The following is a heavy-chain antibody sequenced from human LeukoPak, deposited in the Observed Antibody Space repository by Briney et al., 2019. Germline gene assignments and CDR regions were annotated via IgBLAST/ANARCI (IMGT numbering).Heavy chain of an antibody. D-gene: IGHD2-2*01. CDR3: ARHPTPGKLRPAAIPRGAFDI. CDR1: GGTFSSYG. J-gene: IGHJ3*02. CDR2: ISVYNGNT. V-gene: IGHV1-18*01. Sequence: GASVKVSCKASGGTFSSYGISWVRQAPGQGLEWKGWISVYNGNTNYAQNLQGRVTMTTDTSTSTAYMEVRSLRSDDTAVYYCARHPTPGKLRPAAIPRGAFDIWGQGTMVTVSS.